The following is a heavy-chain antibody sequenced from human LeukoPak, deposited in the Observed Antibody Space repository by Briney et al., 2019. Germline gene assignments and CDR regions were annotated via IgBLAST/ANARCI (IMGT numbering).Heavy chain of an antibody. CDR3: ARDAPIDTVAFDY. CDR2: IYYSGST. CDR1: GGSFSGYY. J-gene: IGHJ4*02. D-gene: IGHD4-17*01. Sequence: SETLSLTCAVYGGSFSGYYWSWIRQPPGKGLEWIGSIYYSGSTYYNPSLKSRVTISVDTSKNQFSLKLSSVTAADTAVYYCARDAPIDTVAFDYWGQGTLVTVSS. V-gene: IGHV4-34*01.